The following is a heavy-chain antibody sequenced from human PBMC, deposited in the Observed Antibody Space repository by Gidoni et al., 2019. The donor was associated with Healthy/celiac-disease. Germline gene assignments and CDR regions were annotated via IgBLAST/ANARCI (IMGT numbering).Heavy chain of an antibody. Sequence: EVQLVESGGGLVKPGGSLSPSCAASGFTFSSYRMNWVRQAPGKGLEWVSSISSSSSYIYYADSVKGRFTISRDNAKNSLYLQMNSLRAEDTAVYYCARDELGGMDVWGQGTTVTVSS. V-gene: IGHV3-21*01. D-gene: IGHD3-10*01. CDR1: GFTFSSYR. CDR3: ARDELGGMDV. J-gene: IGHJ6*02. CDR2: ISSSSSYI.